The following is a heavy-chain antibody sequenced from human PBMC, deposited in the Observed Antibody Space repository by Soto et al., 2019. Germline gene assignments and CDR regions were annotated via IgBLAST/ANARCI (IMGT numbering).Heavy chain of an antibody. Sequence: PGGSLRLSCAASGFTFSSYSMNWVRQAPGKGLEWVSYISSSSSTIYYADSVKGRFTISRDNAKNSLYLQMNSLRDEDTAVYYCARAGWIHGIAAAGTVDYWGQGTLVTVSS. CDR3: ARAGWIHGIAAAGTVDY. CDR1: GFTFSSYS. V-gene: IGHV3-48*02. CDR2: ISSSSSTI. D-gene: IGHD6-13*01. J-gene: IGHJ4*02.